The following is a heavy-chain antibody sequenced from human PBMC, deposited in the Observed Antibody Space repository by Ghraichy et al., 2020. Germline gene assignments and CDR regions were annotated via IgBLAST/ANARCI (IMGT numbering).Heavy chain of an antibody. CDR1: GFTFSDHY. CDR2: TRNKANSYTT. J-gene: IGHJ4*02. D-gene: IGHD1-26*01. CDR3: ARDSDSGRAFDY. V-gene: IGHV3-72*01. Sequence: LSLTCAASGFTFSDHYMDWVRQAPGKGLEWVGRTRNKANSYTTEYAASVKGRFTISRDDSKNSLYLQMNSLKTEDTAVYYCARDSDSGRAFDYWGQGTLVTVSS.